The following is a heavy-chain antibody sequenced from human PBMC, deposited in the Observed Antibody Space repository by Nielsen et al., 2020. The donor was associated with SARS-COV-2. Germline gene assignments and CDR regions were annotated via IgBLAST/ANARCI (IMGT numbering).Heavy chain of an antibody. J-gene: IGHJ4*02. CDR2: MNPNSGNT. CDR3: ARAARVPYYDFWSGYSRPFDY. CDR1: GYTFTSYD. D-gene: IGHD3-3*01. V-gene: IGHV1-8*01. Sequence: ASVKVSCKASGYTFTSYDINWVRQATGQGLEWMGWMNPNSGNTGYAQKLQGRVTMTTDTSTSTAYMELRSLRSDDTAVYYCARAARVPYYDFWSGYSRPFDYWGQGTLVTVSS.